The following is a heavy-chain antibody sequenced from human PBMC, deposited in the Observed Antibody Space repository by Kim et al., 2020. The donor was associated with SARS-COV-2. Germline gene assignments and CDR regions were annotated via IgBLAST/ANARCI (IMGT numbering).Heavy chain of an antibody. J-gene: IGHJ6*02. Sequence: NYNPSLKCRYTRSVDTSTSQFSLKLSSVTAADTAVYCCARADYYYGMDVWGQGTTGTVSS. CDR3: ARADYYYGMDV. V-gene: IGHV4-34*01.